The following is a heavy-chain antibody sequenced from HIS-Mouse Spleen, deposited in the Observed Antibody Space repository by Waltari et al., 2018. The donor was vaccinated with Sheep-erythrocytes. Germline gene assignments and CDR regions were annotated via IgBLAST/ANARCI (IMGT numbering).Heavy chain of an antibody. CDR2: ISSSSSYI. V-gene: IGHV3-21*01. J-gene: IGHJ4*02. CDR3: ARVASGATFDY. D-gene: IGHD1-26*01. CDR1: GFTFSRHS. Sequence: EVQLVESGGGLVKPGGSLRLSCEASGFTFSRHSMNWVRQAPGKGLEWVSSISSSSSYIYYADSVKGRFTISRDNAKNSLYLQMNSLRAEDTAVYYCARVASGATFDYWGQGTLVTVSS.